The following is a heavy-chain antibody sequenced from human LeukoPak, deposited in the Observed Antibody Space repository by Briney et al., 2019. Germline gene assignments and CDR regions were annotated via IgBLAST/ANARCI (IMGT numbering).Heavy chain of an antibody. J-gene: IGHJ4*02. V-gene: IGHV3-21*01. CDR1: GFTFSSYS. CDR2: ISSSSGYI. D-gene: IGHD6-13*01. CDR3: ARDPAAAVPFDY. Sequence: GGSLRLSCAASGFTFSSYSMNWVRQAPGKGLEWVSSISSSSGYIYYADSVKGRFTISRDNAKNSLYLQMNSLRAEDTAVYYCARDPAAAVPFDYWGQGTLVTVSS.